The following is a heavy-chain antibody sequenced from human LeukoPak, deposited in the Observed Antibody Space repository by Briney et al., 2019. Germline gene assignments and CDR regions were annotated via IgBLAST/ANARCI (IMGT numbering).Heavy chain of an antibody. Sequence: GGSQRLSCAASGFTFTGYWMSWVRQAPGKGLEWVANIKQDGSEKYYVDSVKGRFTISRDNAKNSLYLQMNSLRAEDTALYYCARGLRGYSQDYWGQGTLVTVSS. V-gene: IGHV3-7*01. D-gene: IGHD5-12*01. CDR2: IKQDGSEK. J-gene: IGHJ4*02. CDR3: ARGLRGYSQDY. CDR1: GFTFTGYW.